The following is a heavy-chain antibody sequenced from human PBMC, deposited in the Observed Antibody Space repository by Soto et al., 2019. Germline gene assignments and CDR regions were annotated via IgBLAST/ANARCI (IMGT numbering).Heavy chain of an antibody. Sequence: ESGGGVVQPGRSLRLSCAASGFTFSSYGMHWVRQAPGKGLEWVAVIWYDGSNKYYADSVKGRFTISRDNSKNTLYLQMNSLRAEDTAVYYCARVSGYGDYESTPNDDYWGQGTLVTVSS. CDR1: GFTFSSYG. V-gene: IGHV3-33*01. J-gene: IGHJ4*02. CDR2: IWYDGSNK. D-gene: IGHD4-17*01. CDR3: ARVSGYGDYESTPNDDY.